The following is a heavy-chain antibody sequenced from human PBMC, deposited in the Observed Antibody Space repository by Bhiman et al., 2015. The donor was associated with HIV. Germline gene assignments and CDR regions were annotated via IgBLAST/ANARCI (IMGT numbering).Heavy chain of an antibody. CDR3: ARDKESVTMVRGPFDP. CDR1: GFIFSNFA. D-gene: IGHD3-10*01. J-gene: IGHJ5*02. V-gene: IGHV3-33*01. CDR2: IWHDGSHQ. Sequence: QVQLVESGGGVVQPGRSLRVSCAASGFIFSNFAMHWVRLAPGKGLEWVAVIWHDGSHQYYGDSVKGRFTISRDNSKNTLYLQMNSLRTEDTSLYYCARDKESVTMVRGPFDPWGQGTRVTVSS.